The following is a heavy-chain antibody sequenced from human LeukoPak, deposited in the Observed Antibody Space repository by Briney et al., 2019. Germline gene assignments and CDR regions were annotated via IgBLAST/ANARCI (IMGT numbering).Heavy chain of an antibody. CDR1: GDSISVNNYY. J-gene: IGHJ4*02. D-gene: IGHD1-26*01. CDR2: IYYGGST. CDR3: ARQGLYSGSDF. Sequence: SETLSLTCTVSGDSISVNNYYWGWIRQPPGTGLEWIASIYYGGSTYYNPSLKNLVTISVDPSQNQFSLKMTSVTAADTAVYYCARQGLYSGSDFWGQGSLVIVSS. V-gene: IGHV4-39*01.